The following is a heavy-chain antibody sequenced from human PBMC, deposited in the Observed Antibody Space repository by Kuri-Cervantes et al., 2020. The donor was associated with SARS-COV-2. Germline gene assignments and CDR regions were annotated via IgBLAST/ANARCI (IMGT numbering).Heavy chain of an antibody. Sequence: GESLKISCAASGFTFSSYAMNWVRQAPGKGLEWVSVIGGSGVRTNYADSVKGRFTISRDNAKNSLYLQMNSLRAEDTAVYYCARGGYCSGGSCYSVYYYYYGMDVWGQGTTVTVSS. V-gene: IGHV3-23*01. CDR1: GFTFSSYA. CDR3: ARGGYCSGGSCYSVYYYYYGMDV. CDR2: IGGSGVRT. J-gene: IGHJ6*02. D-gene: IGHD2-15*01.